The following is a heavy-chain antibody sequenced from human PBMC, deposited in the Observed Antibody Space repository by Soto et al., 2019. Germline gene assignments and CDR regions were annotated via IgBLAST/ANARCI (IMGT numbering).Heavy chain of an antibody. CDR3: ARALDFWSAYFDY. D-gene: IGHD3-3*01. J-gene: IGHJ4*02. Sequence: GSLRLSCAASGFTVNSNYMSWVRQAPGKGLEWVSVIYSDGSKYYADSVKGRFTISRDNSKNTLYLQMNSLRTEDTAVYYCARALDFWSAYFDYWGQGSLVTVSS. V-gene: IGHV3-66*02. CDR1: GFTVNSNY. CDR2: IYSDGSK.